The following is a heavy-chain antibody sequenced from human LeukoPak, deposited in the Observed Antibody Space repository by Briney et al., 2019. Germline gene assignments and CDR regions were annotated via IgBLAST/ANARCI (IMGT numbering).Heavy chain of an antibody. CDR3: ARDSQEAGWYPLSYYYGMDV. Sequence: GGSLRLSCAASGFTFSSYWMSWVRQAPGKGLEWVANIKQDGSEKYYVDSVKGRFTISRDNAKNSLYLQMNSLRAEDTAVYYCARDSQEAGWYPLSYYYGMDVWGQGTTVTVSS. J-gene: IGHJ6*02. D-gene: IGHD6-19*01. CDR1: GFTFSSYW. V-gene: IGHV3-7*01. CDR2: IKQDGSEK.